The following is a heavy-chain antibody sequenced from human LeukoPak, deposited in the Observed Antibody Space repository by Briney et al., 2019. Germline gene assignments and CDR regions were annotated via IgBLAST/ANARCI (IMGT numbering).Heavy chain of an antibody. D-gene: IGHD6-13*01. Sequence: SETLSLTCTVSGGSISSGDYYWSWIRQPPGKGLEWIGEINHSGRTNYNPSLKSRVTISVDTSKKQFSLKLSSVTAADTAVYYCARDKAAVGSFDYWGQGTLVTVSS. CDR2: INHSGRT. V-gene: IGHV4-39*07. CDR1: GGSISSGDYY. CDR3: ARDKAAVGSFDY. J-gene: IGHJ4*02.